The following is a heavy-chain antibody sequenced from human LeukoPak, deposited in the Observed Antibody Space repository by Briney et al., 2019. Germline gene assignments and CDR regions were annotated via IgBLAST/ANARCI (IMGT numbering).Heavy chain of an antibody. CDR1: GFTFSSYG. CDR3: AKDQGVVVVAATGIDY. J-gene: IGHJ4*02. V-gene: IGHV3-30*18. CDR2: ISYDGSNK. D-gene: IGHD2-15*01. Sequence: GRSLRLSCAASGFTFSSYGMHWVRQAPGKGLEWVAVISYDGSNKYYADSVKGRFTISRDNSKNTLYLQMNSLRAEDTAVYYCAKDQGVVVVAATGIDYWGQGTLVTVSS.